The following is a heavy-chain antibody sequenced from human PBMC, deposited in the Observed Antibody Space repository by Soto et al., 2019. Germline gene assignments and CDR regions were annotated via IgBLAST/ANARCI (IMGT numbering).Heavy chain of an antibody. CDR1: GGSFSGYY. CDR3: ARGGHSRSGRVLDY. CDR2: INRSGST. Sequence: SETLSLTCAVYGGSFSGYYWSWIRQPPGKGLEWIGEINRSGSTNYNPSLKSRVTISVDTSKNQFSLKLSSVTAADTAVYYCARGGHSRSGRVLDYWGQGTLVTVS. V-gene: IGHV4-34*01. D-gene: IGHD1-26*01. J-gene: IGHJ4*02.